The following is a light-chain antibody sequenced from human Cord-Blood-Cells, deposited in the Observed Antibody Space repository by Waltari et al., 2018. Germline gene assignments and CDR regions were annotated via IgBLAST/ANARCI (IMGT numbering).Light chain of an antibody. J-gene: IGKJ3*01. CDR3: QQYYSTPFT. Sequence: IVMTQSPDSLAVSLGERATINCKSSQSVLYSSNNQNHLAWYQQKPGQPPKLLIYWASTRESGVPDRFSGSGSETDFTLTSSSLQAEDVAVYYGQQYYSTPFTFGPGTKVEIK. V-gene: IGKV4-1*01. CDR1: QSVLYSSNNQNH. CDR2: WAS.